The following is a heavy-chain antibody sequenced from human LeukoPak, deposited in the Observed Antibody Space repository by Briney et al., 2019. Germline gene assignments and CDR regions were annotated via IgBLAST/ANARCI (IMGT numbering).Heavy chain of an antibody. J-gene: IGHJ4*02. CDR1: GFTFSNYW. CDR2: IKQDGSEK. V-gene: IGHV3-7*05. CDR3: ARGRGWLEDY. D-gene: IGHD5-12*01. Sequence: GGSLTLSCAPSGFTFSNYWMNWVRQAPGKGLEWVANIKQDGSEKNYVDSVKGRFTISRDNAKNSLFLQMNSLRADDTAVYYCARGRGWLEDYWGQGTLVTVSS.